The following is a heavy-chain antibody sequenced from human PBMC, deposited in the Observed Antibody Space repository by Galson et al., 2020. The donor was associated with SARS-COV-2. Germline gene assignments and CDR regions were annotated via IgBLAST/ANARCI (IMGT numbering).Heavy chain of an antibody. CDR2: IKPDSGGT. CDR3: AMTRDFYYYYMDV. CDR1: GYTFIAYY. V-gene: IGHV1-2*02. J-gene: IGHJ6*03. Sequence: ASVKVSCKASGYTFIAYYMHWVRQAPGQGLEWMGWIKPDSGGTNYAQKFQGRVTMTRDTSISTAYMELSRLRSDDTAVYYCAMTRDFYYYYMDVWGKGTTVTVSS.